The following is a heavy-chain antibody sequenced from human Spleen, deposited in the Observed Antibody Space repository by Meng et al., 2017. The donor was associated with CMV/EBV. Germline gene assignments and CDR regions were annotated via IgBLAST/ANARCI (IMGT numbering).Heavy chain of an antibody. CDR2: IYPGDSDT. CDR1: GDSFPNSW. CDR3: ARSESGHTSSGIY. J-gene: IGHJ4*02. Sequence: VAGDSFPNSWINWVRQMPVTGLEWMVIIYPGDSDTRYSPSFHGQVTISADKSISTAYLHWTSLRASDTAVYYCARSESGHTSSGIYWGQGTLVTVSS. D-gene: IGHD6-13*01. V-gene: IGHV5-51*01.